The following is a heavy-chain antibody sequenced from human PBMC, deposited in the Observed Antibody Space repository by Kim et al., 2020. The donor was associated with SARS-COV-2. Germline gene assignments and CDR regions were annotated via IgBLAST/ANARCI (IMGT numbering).Heavy chain of an antibody. D-gene: IGHD1-26*01. CDR2: ISSNGGST. J-gene: IGHJ4*02. CDR1: GFTFSSYA. Sequence: GGSLRLSCSASGFTFSSYAMHWVRQAPGKGLEYVSAISSNGGSTYYADSVKGRFTISRDNSKNTLYLQMSSLRAEDTAVYYCVKVDGSYGVDYWGQGTLVTVSS. V-gene: IGHV3-64D*06. CDR3: VKVDGSYGVDY.